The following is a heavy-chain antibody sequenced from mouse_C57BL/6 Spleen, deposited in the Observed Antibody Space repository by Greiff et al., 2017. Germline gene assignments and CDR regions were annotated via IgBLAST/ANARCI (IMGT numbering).Heavy chain of an antibody. Sequence: VQLQQSGAELVRPGTSVKVSCKASGYAFTNYLIEWVKQRPGQGLEWIGVINPGSGGTNYNEKCKGKATLTADKSSSTAYMQLSSLTSEDSAVYFCARGGGSSYAYWGQGTLVTVSA. V-gene: IGHV1-54*01. D-gene: IGHD1-1*01. CDR1: GYAFTNYL. CDR3: ARGGGSSYAY. CDR2: INPGSGGT. J-gene: IGHJ3*01.